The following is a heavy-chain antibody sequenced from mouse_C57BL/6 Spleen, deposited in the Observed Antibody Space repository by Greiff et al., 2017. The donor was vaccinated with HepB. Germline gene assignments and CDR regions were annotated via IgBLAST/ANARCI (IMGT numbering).Heavy chain of an antibody. CDR3: ARNSLTGTDYYAMDY. CDR2: IWSGGST. CDR1: GFSLTSYG. V-gene: IGHV2-2*01. D-gene: IGHD4-1*01. J-gene: IGHJ4*01. Sequence: QVQLQQSGPGLVQPSQSLSITCTVSGFSLTSYGVHWVRQSPGKGLEWLGVIWSGGSTDYNAAFISRLSISKDNSKSQVFFKMNSLQADDTAIYYCARNSLTGTDYYAMDYWGQGTSVTVSS.